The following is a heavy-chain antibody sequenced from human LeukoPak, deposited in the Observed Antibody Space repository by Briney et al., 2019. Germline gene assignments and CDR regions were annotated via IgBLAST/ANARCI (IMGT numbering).Heavy chain of an antibody. CDR1: GGSFSGYY. V-gene: IGHV4-34*01. CDR3: ARGGLTFGGVIVRGGFDY. CDR2: INHSGSN. Sequence: PSETLSLTCAVYGGSFSGYYWSWIRQPPGKGLEGIGEINHSGSNNYNPSLKSRVTIAVYTSKNQFSLKLSSVTAADTAVYYCARGGLTFGGVIVRGGFDYWGQGTLVTVSS. J-gene: IGHJ4*02. D-gene: IGHD3-16*02.